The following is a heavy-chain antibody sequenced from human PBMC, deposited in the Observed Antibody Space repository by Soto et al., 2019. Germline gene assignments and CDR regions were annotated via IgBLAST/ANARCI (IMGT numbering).Heavy chain of an antibody. V-gene: IGHV4-59*01. CDR3: AREVRHYGVFDI. J-gene: IGHJ3*02. Sequence: PSETLSLTCTVSGGSIRSYYWSWIRQPPGKGLGWIAYIYSSGSTNYNPSLKSRVTISVXXXXXXVXLXLXPXTASXTAVYYCAREVRHYGVFDIWGQGTMVNV. CDR1: GGSIRSYY. CDR2: IYSSGST. D-gene: IGHD4-17*01.